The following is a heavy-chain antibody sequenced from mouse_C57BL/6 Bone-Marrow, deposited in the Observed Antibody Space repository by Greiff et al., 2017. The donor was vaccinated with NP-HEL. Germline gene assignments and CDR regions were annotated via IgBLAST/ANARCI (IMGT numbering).Heavy chain of an antibody. J-gene: IGHJ3*01. V-gene: IGHV5-4*01. CDR3: ARDYGYERTWFAY. CDR2: ISDGGSYT. D-gene: IGHD2-2*01. CDR1: GFPFSSYA. Sequence: EVQVVESGGGLVKPGGSLKLSCEASGFPFSSYAMSWVRQTPEKRLGWVATISDGGSYTYYPATVKGRFTISRDNAKNNLYLQMSHLKSEDTAMYYCARDYGYERTWFAYWGQGTLVTVSA.